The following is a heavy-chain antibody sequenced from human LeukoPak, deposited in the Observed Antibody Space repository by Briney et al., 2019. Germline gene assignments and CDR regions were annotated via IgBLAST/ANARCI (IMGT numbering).Heavy chain of an antibody. CDR2: ISSSGSTI. D-gene: IGHD6-19*01. Sequence: GGSLRLSCAASGFTFSDYYMSWIRQAPGKGLEWVSYISSSGSTIYYADSVKGRFTISRDNAKNSLYLQMNSLRAEDTAVYYCARVVAESSGWYGDYTTLAGDYWGQGTLVTVSS. CDR3: ARVVAESSGWYGDYTTLAGDY. J-gene: IGHJ4*02. CDR1: GFTFSDYY. V-gene: IGHV3-11*01.